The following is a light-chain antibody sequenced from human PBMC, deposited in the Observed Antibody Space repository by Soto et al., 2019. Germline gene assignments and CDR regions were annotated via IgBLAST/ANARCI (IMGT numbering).Light chain of an antibody. CDR2: GAS. CDR1: QSVRSSY. Sequence: EIVLTQSPGTLSLSPGERATLSCRASQSVRSSYLAWYQQKPGQAPRLLIYGASSRATGIPERFSGSGSGTDFPLTISRLEPEDFAVYYCQQYGSSPFTFGPGTKVDIK. J-gene: IGKJ3*01. V-gene: IGKV3-20*01. CDR3: QQYGSSPFT.